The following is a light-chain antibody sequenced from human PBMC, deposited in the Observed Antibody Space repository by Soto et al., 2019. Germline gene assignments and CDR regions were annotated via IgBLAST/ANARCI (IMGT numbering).Light chain of an antibody. CDR2: GAS. Sequence: DIVLTQSPGTLSLSPGERATLSCRASQTINDNFLAWYQQKPGQSPRLLISGASIRAPGIPDRFSGSGSETDFTLTISRLEPDDFAFYYCQQYGNSPEISFVPGTKVDIK. CDR1: QTINDNF. V-gene: IGKV3-20*01. CDR3: QQYGNSPEIS. J-gene: IGKJ3*01.